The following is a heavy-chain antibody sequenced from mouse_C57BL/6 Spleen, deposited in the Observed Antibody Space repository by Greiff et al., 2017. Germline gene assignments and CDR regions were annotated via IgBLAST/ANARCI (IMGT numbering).Heavy chain of an antibody. CDR1: GYTFTSYW. V-gene: IGHV1-59*01. J-gene: IGHJ4*01. Sequence: VQLQQPGAELVRPGTSVKLSCKASGYTFTSYWMHWVKQRPGQGLEWIGVIDPSDSYTNYNQKFKGKATLTVDTSSSTAYMQLSSLTSEDSAVYYCARVGSSPRGYYYAMDYWGQGTSVTVSA. CDR2: IDPSDSYT. CDR3: ARVGSSPRGYYYAMDY. D-gene: IGHD6-2*01.